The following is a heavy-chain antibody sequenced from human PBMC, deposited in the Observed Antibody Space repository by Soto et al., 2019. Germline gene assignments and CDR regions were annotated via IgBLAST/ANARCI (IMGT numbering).Heavy chain of an antibody. CDR3: ARRYCSGGSCSNWFDP. D-gene: IGHD2-15*01. CDR2: IFPGDSDT. CDR1: GYSFTDYW. Sequence: GESLKISCQGSGYSFTDYWIGWVRQMPGKGLEWMGIIFPGDSDTTYSPSFQGQVTISADKSISTAYLQWSSLRDSDTAIYYCARRYCSGGSCSNWFDPWGQGTLVTVSS. J-gene: IGHJ5*02. V-gene: IGHV5-51*01.